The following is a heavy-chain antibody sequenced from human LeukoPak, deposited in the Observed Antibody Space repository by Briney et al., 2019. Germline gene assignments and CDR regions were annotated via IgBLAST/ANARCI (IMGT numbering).Heavy chain of an antibody. CDR3: AKRLAVAGTAFDY. D-gene: IGHD6-19*01. V-gene: IGHV3-7*03. J-gene: IGHJ4*02. CDR2: IKQDGSEK. CDR1: GFTFSSYW. Sequence: GGSLRLSCAASGFTFSSYWMSWVRQAPGKGLEWVANIKQDGSEKYYVDSVKGRFTISRDNAKNSLYLQMNSLRAEDTAVYYCAKRLAVAGTAFDYWGQGTLVTVSS.